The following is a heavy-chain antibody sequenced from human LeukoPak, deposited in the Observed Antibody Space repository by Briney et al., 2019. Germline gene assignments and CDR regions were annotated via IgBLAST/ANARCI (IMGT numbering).Heavy chain of an antibody. CDR2: ISTFKGDT. Sequence: ASVKVSCKTSGYTFISYAISWVRQAPGQGLERMGWISTFKGDTKYAQKFQGSVTLTSDTSISTSYMELSRLTFDDTAVYYCARHLFGSGTYEVDHWGQGTLVTVSS. V-gene: IGHV1-18*01. D-gene: IGHD3-10*01. CDR1: GYTFISYA. J-gene: IGHJ4*02. CDR3: ARHLFGSGTYEVDH.